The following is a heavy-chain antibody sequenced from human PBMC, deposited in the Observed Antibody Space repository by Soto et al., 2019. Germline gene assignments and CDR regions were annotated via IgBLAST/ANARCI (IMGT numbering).Heavy chain of an antibody. CDR3: ALGPSPGCFDS. Sequence: SVKVSCKTSGYTFTTFFLHWMRQAPGQRLEWMGWINPANGDTMYSQKFLGRVSNTRDTSATTAYMELTSLTSLDTAIYYCALGPSPGCFDSWGQGTLVTVSS. CDR1: GYTFTTFF. D-gene: IGHD1-1*01. J-gene: IGHJ4*02. CDR2: INPANGDT. V-gene: IGHV1-3*01.